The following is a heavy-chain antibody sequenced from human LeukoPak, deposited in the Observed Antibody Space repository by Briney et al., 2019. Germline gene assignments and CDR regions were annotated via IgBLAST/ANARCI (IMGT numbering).Heavy chain of an antibody. V-gene: IGHV4-30-2*01. CDR3: ARSFLGYLDF. CDR1: GGSLATVTYS. CDR2: IYHSGST. J-gene: IGHJ4*02. D-gene: IGHD6-13*01. Sequence: SETLFLTCAVSGGSLATVTYSWGWLRQPPGKGLEWIGYIYHSGSTFNSPSLNSRATISIDRSKNQVSLKLSSVTAADTAMYYCARSFLGYLDFWGQGALVTVSS.